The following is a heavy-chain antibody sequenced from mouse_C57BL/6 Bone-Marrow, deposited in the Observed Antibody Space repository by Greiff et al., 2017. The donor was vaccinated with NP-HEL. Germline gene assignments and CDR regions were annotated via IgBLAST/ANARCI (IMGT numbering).Heavy chain of an antibody. J-gene: IGHJ1*03. V-gene: IGHV1-62-2*01. CDR3: ARHEGGGSSPNWYFDV. Sequence: VQVVESGAELVKPGASVKLSCKASGYTFTEYTIHWVKQRSGQGLEWIGWFYPGSGSIKYNEKFKDKATLTADKSSSTVYMELSRLTSEDSAVYFCARHEGGGSSPNWYFDVWGTGTTVTVSS. CDR2: FYPGSGSI. D-gene: IGHD1-1*01. CDR1: GYTFTEYT.